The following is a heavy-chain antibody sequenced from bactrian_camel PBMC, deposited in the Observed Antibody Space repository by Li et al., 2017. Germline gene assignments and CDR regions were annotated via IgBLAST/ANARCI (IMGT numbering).Heavy chain of an antibody. CDR2: IDSSGST. D-gene: IGHD3*01. CDR1: AYTSCRYS. J-gene: IGHJ4*01. V-gene: IGHV3S53*01. CDR3: KSHSYWGNSLCRGRSDY. Sequence: HVQLVESGGGSVQAGGSLRLSCAASAYTSCRYSMSWYRQAPGKEREFVSTIDSSGSTTYADSVKGRFTISRDYAKNTMYLQMNSLKPEDTAMYYCKSHSYWGNSLCRGRSDYWGQGTQVTVS.